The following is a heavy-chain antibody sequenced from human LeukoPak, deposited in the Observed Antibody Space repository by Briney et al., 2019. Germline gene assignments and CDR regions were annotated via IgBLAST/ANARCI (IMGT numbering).Heavy chain of an antibody. CDR3: AKGRGWYRSFDY. CDR2: ISSSGNLI. D-gene: IGHD6-19*01. CDR1: GFTFSDYY. Sequence: GGSLRLSCAASGFTFSDYYMGWIRQAPGKGLDWIAYISSSGNLIHYADSVKGRFSVSRDNAKSSLYLQMNSLRGEDTAVYYCAKGRGWYRSFDYWGQGTLVTVSS. J-gene: IGHJ4*02. V-gene: IGHV3-11*04.